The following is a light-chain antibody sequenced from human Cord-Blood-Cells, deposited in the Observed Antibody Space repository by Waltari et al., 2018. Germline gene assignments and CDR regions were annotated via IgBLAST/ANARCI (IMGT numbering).Light chain of an antibody. CDR1: ISDVGSYNL. CDR3: CSYAGSSTVV. Sequence: QSALTQPASVSGSPGQSITISCTGTISDVGSYNLVSCYQHHPGKAPKRMIYEVSKRPSGVSNRFSGSKSGNTASLTISGLQAEDEADYYCCSYAGSSTVVFGGGTKLTVL. J-gene: IGLJ2*01. V-gene: IGLV2-23*02. CDR2: EVS.